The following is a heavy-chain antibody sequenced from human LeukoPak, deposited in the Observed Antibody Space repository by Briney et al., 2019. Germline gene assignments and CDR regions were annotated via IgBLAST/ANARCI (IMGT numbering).Heavy chain of an antibody. CDR3: ARRRYYDGSGYLE. CDR1: GGSISSTSYY. D-gene: IGHD3-22*01. V-gene: IGHV4-39*01. CDR2: IYYSGRT. J-gene: IGHJ1*01. Sequence: SETLSLTCTVSGGSISSTSYYWGWIRQPPGKGLEWIGTIYYSGRTYYSPSLKSRVTMSVDPSNNQFSLNLRSVTAADTALYYCARRRYYDGSGYLEWGQGTLLSVSS.